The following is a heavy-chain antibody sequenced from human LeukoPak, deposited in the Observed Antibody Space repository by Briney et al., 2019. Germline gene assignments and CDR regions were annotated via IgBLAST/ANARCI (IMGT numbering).Heavy chain of an antibody. CDR3: ARGGGAVAGSFDY. V-gene: IGHV4-34*01. CDR2: INHSGST. Sequence: SETLSLTCAVFGGSFSGYYWSWIRQPPGKGLEWIGEINHSGSTNYNPSLTSRVTISVDTSKNQFSLKLSSVTAADTAVYYCARGGGAVAGSFDYWGQGTLVTVSS. J-gene: IGHJ4*02. D-gene: IGHD6-19*01. CDR1: GGSFSGYY.